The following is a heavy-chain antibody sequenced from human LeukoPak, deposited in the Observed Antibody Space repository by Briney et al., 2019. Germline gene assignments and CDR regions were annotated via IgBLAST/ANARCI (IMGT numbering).Heavy chain of an antibody. V-gene: IGHV3-74*01. CDR3: AGEGYSSGWYEPYDY. D-gene: IGHD6-19*01. CDR1: GFTFSSYW. J-gene: IGHJ4*02. Sequence: GGSLRLSCAASGFTFSSYWMHWVRQAPGKGLAWVSRINSDGSSTSYADSVKGRFTISRDNAKNTLYLQMNSLRAEDTAVYYCAGEGYSSGWYEPYDYWGQGTLVTVSS. CDR2: INSDGSST.